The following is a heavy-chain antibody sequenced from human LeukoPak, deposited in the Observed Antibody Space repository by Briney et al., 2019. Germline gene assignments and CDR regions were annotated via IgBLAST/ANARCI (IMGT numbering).Heavy chain of an antibody. Sequence: TSETLSLTCTASGXSITSSSYYWGWIRQPPGKGLEWIGTIYYRGSTYYNPSLKSRVSISVDTSKNQFSLRLTSVTATDTAVYYCARQGDGGRAFDYWGQGILVTVSS. V-gene: IGHV4-39*01. CDR1: GXSITSSSYY. J-gene: IGHJ4*02. D-gene: IGHD4-23*01. CDR3: ARQGDGGRAFDY. CDR2: IYYRGST.